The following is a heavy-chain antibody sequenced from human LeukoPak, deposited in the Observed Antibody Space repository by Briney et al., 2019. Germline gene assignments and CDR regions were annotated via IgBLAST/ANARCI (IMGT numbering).Heavy chain of an antibody. V-gene: IGHV4-59*12. D-gene: IGHD3-10*01. Sequence: SETLSLTCTVSGGSISSYYWSWIRQPPGKGLEWIGYIYYSGSTNYNPSLKSRVTMSVDTSKNQFSLKLSSVTAADTAVYYCARDRYGSGSYYSYYYYYYMDVWGKGTTVTVSS. CDR1: GGSISSYY. CDR2: IYYSGST. J-gene: IGHJ6*03. CDR3: ARDRYGSGSYYSYYYYYYMDV.